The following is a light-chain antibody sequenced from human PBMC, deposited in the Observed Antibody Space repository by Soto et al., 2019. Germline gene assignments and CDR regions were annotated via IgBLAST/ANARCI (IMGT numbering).Light chain of an antibody. CDR2: GAS. CDR3: QHFGNSLWT. Sequence: EIVLTQSPGTLSLSPGERATLSCRASQSVASRNLAWYQQKSGQAPRLLIYGASSRAIHTPDRFSGSGSGTDFTLTMSGVEPEDSAVYYCQHFGNSLWTFGQGTKVDIK. CDR1: QSVASRN. V-gene: IGKV3-20*01. J-gene: IGKJ1*01.